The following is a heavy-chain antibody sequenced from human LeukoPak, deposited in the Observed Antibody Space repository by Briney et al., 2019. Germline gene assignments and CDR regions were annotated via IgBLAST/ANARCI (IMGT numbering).Heavy chain of an antibody. CDR1: GFTFSDYY. CDR3: ARESIAAARALFDY. CDR2: ISSSGSTI. Sequence: GGSLRLSCAASGFTFSDYYMSWIRQAPGKGLEWVSYISSSGSTIYYADSVKGRFTISRDNAKNSLYLQMNSLRAEDTAVYYCARESIAAARALFDYWGQGTLVTVSP. V-gene: IGHV3-11*01. J-gene: IGHJ4*02. D-gene: IGHD6-13*01.